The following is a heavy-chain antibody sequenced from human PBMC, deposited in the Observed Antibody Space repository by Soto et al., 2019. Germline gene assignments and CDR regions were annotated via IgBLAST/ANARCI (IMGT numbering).Heavy chain of an antibody. CDR2: IYYSGST. D-gene: IGHD3-16*02. Sequence: PSETLSLTCTVSGGSISSYYWSWIRQPPGKGLEWIGYIYYSGSTNYNPSLKSRVTISVDTSKNQFSLKLSSVTAADTAVYYCVIFWGRYRKDSIVFWGQGTMVTV. CDR1: GGSISSYY. V-gene: IGHV4-59*08. CDR3: VIFWGRYRKDSIVF. J-gene: IGHJ3*01.